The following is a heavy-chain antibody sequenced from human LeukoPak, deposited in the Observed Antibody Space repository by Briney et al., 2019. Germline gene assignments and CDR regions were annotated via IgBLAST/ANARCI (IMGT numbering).Heavy chain of an antibody. D-gene: IGHD3-22*01. J-gene: IGHJ3*02. Sequence: ASVKVSCKASGYTFTSYGISWVRQAPGQGLEWMGWISAYNGNTNYAQKLQGRVTMTTDTSTSTAYTELRSLRSDDTAVYYCARVHHYYDSSGWYAFDIWGQGTMVTVSS. CDR2: ISAYNGNT. CDR1: GYTFTSYG. V-gene: IGHV1-18*01. CDR3: ARVHHYYDSSGWYAFDI.